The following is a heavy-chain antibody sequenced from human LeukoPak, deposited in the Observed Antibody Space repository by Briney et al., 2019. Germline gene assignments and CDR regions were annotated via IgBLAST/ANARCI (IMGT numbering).Heavy chain of an antibody. CDR3: AREILVVPAAINWFDP. Sequence: SQTLSLTCAISGDSVSSNSAAWNWIRQSPSRGLEWLGRTYYRSRWYNDYAVSVKSRITINPDTSKNQFSLQLNSVTPEDTAVYYCAREILVVPAAINWFDPWGQGTLVTVSS. J-gene: IGHJ5*02. D-gene: IGHD2-2*02. CDR2: TYYRSRWYN. CDR1: GDSVSSNSAA. V-gene: IGHV6-1*01.